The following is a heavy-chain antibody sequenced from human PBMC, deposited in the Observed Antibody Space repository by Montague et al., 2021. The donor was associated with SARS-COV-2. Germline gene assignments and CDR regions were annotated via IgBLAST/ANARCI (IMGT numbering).Heavy chain of an antibody. D-gene: IGHD3-16*02. CDR1: GGSFSGYY. CDR3: ARGYDYVWGSYRYLHWFDP. Sequence: SETLSLTCAVYGGSFSGYYWSWIRQPPGKGLEWIGEINHSGSTNYNPSLKSRVTRSVDTSKNQFSLKLSSVPAADTAVYYCARGYDYVWGSYRYLHWFDPWGQGTLVTVSS. CDR2: INHSGST. V-gene: IGHV4-34*01. J-gene: IGHJ5*02.